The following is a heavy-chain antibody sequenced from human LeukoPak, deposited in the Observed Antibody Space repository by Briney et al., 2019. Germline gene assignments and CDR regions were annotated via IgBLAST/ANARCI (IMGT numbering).Heavy chain of an antibody. D-gene: IGHD3-22*01. CDR2: ISSSSSTI. V-gene: IGHV3-48*04. J-gene: IGHJ4*02. CDR1: GFTFSSYS. CDR3: ANLPRPLYYDSSGYPPDY. Sequence: GGSLRLSCAASGFTFSSYSMDWVRQAPGKGLEWVSYISSSSSTIYYADSVKGRFTISRAHAKNSLYLQMNSLRAEDTAVYYCANLPRPLYYDSSGYPPDYWGQGTLVTVSS.